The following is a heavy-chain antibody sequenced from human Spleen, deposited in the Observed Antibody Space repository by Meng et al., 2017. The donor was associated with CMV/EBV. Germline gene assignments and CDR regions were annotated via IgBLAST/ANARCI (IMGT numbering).Heavy chain of an antibody. J-gene: IGHJ3*01. CDR1: GFTFSDYW. Sequence: GGSLRLSCAASGFTFSDYWMAWVRQTPGKGLEWVANIKRDGSEKYYVDSVKGRFTVSRDNAKNSLHLQMRTLRAEDTAVYYCVTYYADIVLGPLDVWGQGTVVTVSS. CDR2: IKRDGSEK. CDR3: VTYYADIVLGPLDV. V-gene: IGHV3-7*01. D-gene: IGHD2-8*02.